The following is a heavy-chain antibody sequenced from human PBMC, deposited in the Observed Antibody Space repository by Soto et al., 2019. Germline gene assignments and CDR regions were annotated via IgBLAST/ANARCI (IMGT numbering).Heavy chain of an antibody. CDR2: IIPIFGTA. V-gene: IGHV1-69*13. J-gene: IGHJ6*02. Sequence: SVKISCKASGGTFSSYAISWVRQAPGQGLEWMGGIIPIFGTANYAQKFQGRVTITADESTSTAYMELSSLRSEDTAVYYCAREYLTSSTMDVWGQGTTVPVSS. CDR3: AREYLTSSTMDV. D-gene: IGHD2-2*01. CDR1: GGTFSSYA.